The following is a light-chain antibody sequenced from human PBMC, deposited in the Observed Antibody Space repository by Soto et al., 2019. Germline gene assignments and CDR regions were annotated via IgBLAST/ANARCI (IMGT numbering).Light chain of an antibody. Sequence: DIQMTQSPSSLSASVGDRVTITCRASQNIDIYLNWYQQKPGKAPDLLIYGASTLQRGVTSRYSGSGSGTDFTLTINSLQSEDFATYSCQQSYRAPHTFGQGTKLEI. CDR1: QNIDIY. CDR3: QQSYRAPHT. J-gene: IGKJ2*01. CDR2: GAS. V-gene: IGKV1-39*01.